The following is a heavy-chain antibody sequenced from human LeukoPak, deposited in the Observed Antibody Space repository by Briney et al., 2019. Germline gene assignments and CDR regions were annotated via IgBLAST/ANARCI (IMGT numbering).Heavy chain of an antibody. CDR1: GFTFSSYA. Sequence: GGSLRLSCAASGFTFSSYAMSWVHQAPGKGLEWVSVISGSGGNTHYTDPVKGRFTISRDNSKNTLYLQMNGLRAEDTAVYYCTSLSDAIESFGTRNYWGQGTLVTVSS. J-gene: IGHJ4*02. D-gene: IGHD2-8*01. CDR2: ISGSGGNT. CDR3: TSLSDAIESFGTRNY. V-gene: IGHV3-23*01.